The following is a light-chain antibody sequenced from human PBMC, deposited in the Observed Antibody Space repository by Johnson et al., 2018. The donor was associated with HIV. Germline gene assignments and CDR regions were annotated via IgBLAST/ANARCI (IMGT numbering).Light chain of an antibody. CDR3: GTWDSSLRVYV. CDR2: ENN. J-gene: IGLJ1*01. CDR1: SSNIGNNY. Sequence: HSVLTQPPSVSAAPGQKVTISCSGSSSNIGNNYVSWYQQFPGTAPKLLIYENNKRPSGIPDRFSGSKSGTSATLGITGLQTGDEVDYYCGTWDSSLRVYVFGTGTKFPCL. V-gene: IGLV1-51*02.